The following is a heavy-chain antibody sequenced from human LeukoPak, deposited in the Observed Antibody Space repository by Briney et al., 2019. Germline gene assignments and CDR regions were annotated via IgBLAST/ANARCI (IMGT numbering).Heavy chain of an antibody. J-gene: IGHJ6*02. V-gene: IGHV3-7*01. CDR1: GFTFSSYW. D-gene: IGHD6-13*01. Sequence: PGGSLRLSCAASGFTFSSYWMSWVRQAPGKGLEWVANIKQDGSEKYYVDSVKGRFTISRDNAKNSLYLQMNSLRAEDTAVYYCARAPQIAAAGPYYYYGMDVWGQGTTVTASS. CDR2: IKQDGSEK. CDR3: ARAPQIAAAGPYYYYGMDV.